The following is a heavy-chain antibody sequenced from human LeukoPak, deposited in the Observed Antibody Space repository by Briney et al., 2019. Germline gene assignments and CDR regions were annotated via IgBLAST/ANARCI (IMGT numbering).Heavy chain of an antibody. CDR1: GFTVSSYS. Sequence: GGSLRLSCAASGFTVSSYSMNWVRQAPGKGLEWVSSISSSSSYIYYADSVKGRFTISRDNAKNSRYLQMNSLRAEDTAVYHCARGAPDVVVNMYDWFDTWGQGTLVTVSS. CDR2: ISSSSSYI. J-gene: IGHJ5*02. D-gene: IGHD3-22*01. V-gene: IGHV3-21*01. CDR3: ARGAPDVVVNMYDWFDT.